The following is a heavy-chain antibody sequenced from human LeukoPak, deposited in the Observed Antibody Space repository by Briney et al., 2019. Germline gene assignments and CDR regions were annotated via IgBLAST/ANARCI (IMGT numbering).Heavy chain of an antibody. V-gene: IGHV4-38-2*02. CDR3: ARVEPTMMTR. CDR2: IYHSGIT. J-gene: IGHJ4*02. D-gene: IGHD3-22*01. CDR1: GYSITSGYY. Sequence: PSETLSLTCSVSGYSITSGYYWGWIRQPPGTGLEWIGSIYHSGITYYNPSLKTRVTISVDTAENHFSLRLTSVTAADTAVYYCARVEPTMMTRWGQGTLVTVSS.